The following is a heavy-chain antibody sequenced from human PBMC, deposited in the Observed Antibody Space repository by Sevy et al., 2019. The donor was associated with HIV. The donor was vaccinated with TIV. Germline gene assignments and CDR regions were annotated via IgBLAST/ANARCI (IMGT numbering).Heavy chain of an antibody. CDR2: IWYDGINK. D-gene: IGHD3-3*01. CDR1: GFNFSHYG. J-gene: IGHJ6*02. V-gene: IGHV3-33*01. CDR3: AREKTILEGRYGMDV. Sequence: GGSLRLSCVTSGFNFSHYGIHWVRQSPGKGMEWVAIIWYDGINKFYADSMKGRFTISRDNSKNTLYLQMNSLRAEDTAVYYCAREKTILEGRYGMDVWGQGTTVTVSS.